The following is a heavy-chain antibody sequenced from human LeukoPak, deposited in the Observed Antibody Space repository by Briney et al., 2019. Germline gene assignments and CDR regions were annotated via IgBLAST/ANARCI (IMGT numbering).Heavy chain of an antibody. CDR1: IHSISSGYY. CDR2: IYHSGST. D-gene: IGHD6-6*01. CDR3: ARRAEYSSSLD. J-gene: IGHJ4*02. Sequence: SETLSLTCAFSIHSISSGYYWGWIRQPPGKGLEWIGSIYHSGSTYYNPSLKSRVTISVDTSKNQFSLKLSSVTAADTAVYYCARRAEYSSSLDWGQGTLVTVSS. V-gene: IGHV4-38-2*01.